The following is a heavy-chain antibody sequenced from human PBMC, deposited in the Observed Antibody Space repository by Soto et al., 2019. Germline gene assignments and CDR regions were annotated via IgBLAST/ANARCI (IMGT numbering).Heavy chain of an antibody. D-gene: IGHD5-12*01. Sequence: SETLSLTCTVSGGSISSYYWSWIRQPPGKGLEWIGYIYYSGSTNYNPSLKSRVTISVDTSKNQLSLKLSSVTAADTAVYYCARDRVLGYSGYDYRWFDPWGQGTLVTVSS. CDR2: IYYSGST. J-gene: IGHJ5*02. CDR3: ARDRVLGYSGYDYRWFDP. V-gene: IGHV4-59*01. CDR1: GGSISSYY.